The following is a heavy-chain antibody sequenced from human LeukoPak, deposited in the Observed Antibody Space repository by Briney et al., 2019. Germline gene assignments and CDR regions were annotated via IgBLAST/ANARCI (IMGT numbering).Heavy chain of an antibody. CDR3: ARGGYCSSTSCKGPLDY. J-gene: IGHJ4*02. Sequence: ASVKVSCKASGYTFTSYGISWVRQAPGQGLEWMGWISAYNGNTNYAQKFQGRVTMTRDTSISTAYMELSRLRSDDTAVYYCARGGYCSSTSCKGPLDYWGQGTLVTVSS. D-gene: IGHD2-2*01. CDR1: GYTFTSYG. CDR2: ISAYNGNT. V-gene: IGHV1-18*01.